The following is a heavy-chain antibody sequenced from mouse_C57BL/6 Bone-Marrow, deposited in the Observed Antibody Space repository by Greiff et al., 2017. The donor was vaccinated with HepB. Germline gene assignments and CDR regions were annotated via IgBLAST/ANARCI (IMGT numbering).Heavy chain of an antibody. D-gene: IGHD1-1*01. V-gene: IGHV1-52*01. J-gene: IGHJ2*01. CDR1: GYTFTSYW. Sequence: QVQIQQPGAELVRPGSSVKLSCKASGYTFTSYWMHWVKQRPIQGLEWIGNIDPSDSETHYNQKFKDKATLTVDKSSSTAYMQLSSLTSEDSAVYYCARFGGYYGDYWGQGTTLTVSS. CDR2: IDPSDSET. CDR3: ARFGGYYGDY.